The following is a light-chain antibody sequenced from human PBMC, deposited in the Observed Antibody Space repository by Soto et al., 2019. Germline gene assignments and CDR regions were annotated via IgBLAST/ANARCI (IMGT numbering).Light chain of an antibody. Sequence: ETVLTQSPGTLSLSPGERATLSCRASQSVGGSFLAWYQQRPGQAPRLLIYHTSYRATGIPDRFSGSGSGTDFTLTISRLEPEDFATYYCQQYYSYPQTFGQGTKVEIK. CDR3: QQYYSYPQT. J-gene: IGKJ1*01. CDR2: HTS. V-gene: IGKV3-20*01. CDR1: QSVGGSF.